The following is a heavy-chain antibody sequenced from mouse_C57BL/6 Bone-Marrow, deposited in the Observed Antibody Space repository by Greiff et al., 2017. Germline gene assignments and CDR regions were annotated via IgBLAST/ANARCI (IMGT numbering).Heavy chain of an antibody. V-gene: IGHV1-62-2*01. CDR1: GYTFTEYT. J-gene: IGHJ1*03. CDR2: FYPGSGSI. Sequence: VKVVESGAELVKPGASVKLSCKASGYTFTEYTIHWVKQRSGQGLEWIGWFYPGSGSIKYNEKFKDKATLTADKSSSTVYMELSRLTSEDSAVYFCARHEDPDYYGSSDWYFDVWGTGTTVTVSS. D-gene: IGHD1-1*01. CDR3: ARHEDPDYYGSSDWYFDV.